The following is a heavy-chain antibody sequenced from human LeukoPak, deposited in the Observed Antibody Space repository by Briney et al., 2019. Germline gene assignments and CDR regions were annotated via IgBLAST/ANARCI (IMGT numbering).Heavy chain of an antibody. CDR3: AKGAIVYDY. D-gene: IGHD3-9*01. V-gene: IGHV1-24*01. CDR2: FGHQDGET. J-gene: IGHJ4*02. Sequence: GASVKVSCKVSVSTHCKISRDWVRPAPGKGLEWMGSFGHQDGETVHAQKFQARFNMTVDTATDTAYMEMSSLISEDTAVYYCAKGAIVYDYWGQGTLVTVSS. CDR1: VSTHCKIS.